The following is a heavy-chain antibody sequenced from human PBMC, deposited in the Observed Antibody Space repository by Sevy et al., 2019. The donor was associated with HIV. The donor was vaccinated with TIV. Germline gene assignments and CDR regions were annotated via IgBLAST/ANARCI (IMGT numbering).Heavy chain of an antibody. Sequence: GGSLRLSCAASGFTFSSYEMNWVRQAPGKGLEWISYITLSGSSMYYADSVKGRFTISRDNAKNSLYLQMNSLRAEDTAVYYCARDRQGITVAGTAIDYWGQGTLVTVSP. CDR2: ITLSGSSM. V-gene: IGHV3-48*03. CDR3: ARDRQGITVAGTAIDY. D-gene: IGHD6-19*01. J-gene: IGHJ4*02. CDR1: GFTFSSYE.